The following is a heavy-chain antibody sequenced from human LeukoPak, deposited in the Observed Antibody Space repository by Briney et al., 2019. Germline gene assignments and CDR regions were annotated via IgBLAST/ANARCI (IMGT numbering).Heavy chain of an antibody. J-gene: IGHJ4*02. CDR2: IYSGGST. V-gene: IGHV3-66*01. CDR1: GFTVNSNY. CDR3: ARDYRYDY. D-gene: IGHD1-26*01. Sequence: GGSLRLSCAASGFTVNSNYMSWVCQAPGKGLDWVSVIYSGGSTYYADSVKGRFTISRDNSKNMLYLQMNSLRAEDTAVYYCARDYRYDYWGQGTLVTVSS.